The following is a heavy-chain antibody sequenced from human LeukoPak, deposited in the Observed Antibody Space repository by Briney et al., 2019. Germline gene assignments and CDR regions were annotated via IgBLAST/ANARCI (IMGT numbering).Heavy chain of an antibody. Sequence: GGSLRLSCAASGFTFSSYAMHWVRQAPGKGLEWVAVISYDGSNKYYADSVKGRFTISRDNSKNTLYLQMNSLRAEDTAVYYCAGSDDILTCYFDYWGQGTLVTVSS. D-gene: IGHD3-9*01. CDR3: AGSDDILTCYFDY. CDR2: ISYDGSNK. J-gene: IGHJ4*02. V-gene: IGHV3-30-3*01. CDR1: GFTFSSYA.